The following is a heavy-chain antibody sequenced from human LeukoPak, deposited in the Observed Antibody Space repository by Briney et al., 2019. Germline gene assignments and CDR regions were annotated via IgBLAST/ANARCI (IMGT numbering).Heavy chain of an antibody. D-gene: IGHD3-3*01. CDR2: ISGSGSII. Sequence: PGGSLRLSCAASRFTFSDYYMNWIRQAPGKGQEWISYISGSGSIIYYADSVKGRFTISRDNAKNSLYLQMNSLRAEDTAMYYCARAYLFGEIRSWFDPWGQGTLVTVSS. J-gene: IGHJ5*02. CDR3: ARAYLFGEIRSWFDP. CDR1: RFTFSDYY. V-gene: IGHV3-11*04.